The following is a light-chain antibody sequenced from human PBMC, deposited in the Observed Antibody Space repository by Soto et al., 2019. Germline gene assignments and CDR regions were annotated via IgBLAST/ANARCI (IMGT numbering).Light chain of an antibody. Sequence: EIVLTQSPATLSLSPGERATLSCRASQSVSSYLAWYQQKPGQAPRLLIYDASNRATGIPARFSGSGSGTDFTLTISSLEPEDVAVYYCQQRSNWITVGQGTRLE. V-gene: IGKV3-11*01. CDR3: QQRSNWIT. CDR1: QSVSSY. CDR2: DAS. J-gene: IGKJ5*01.